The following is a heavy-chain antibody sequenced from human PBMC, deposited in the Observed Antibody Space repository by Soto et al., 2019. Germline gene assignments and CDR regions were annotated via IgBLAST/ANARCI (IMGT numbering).Heavy chain of an antibody. CDR2: ISAYNGNT. V-gene: IGHV1-18*01. D-gene: IGHD6-19*01. Sequence: QVQLVQSGAEVKKPGASVKVSCKASGYTFTSYGISWVRQAPGQGLEWMGWISAYNGNTNYAQKLQGRVTMTTDTXXSTAYMEPRSLRSDDTAVYYCARDPPRSYSSGFDLWGRGTLVTVSS. CDR3: ARDPPRSYSSGFDL. CDR1: GYTFTSYG. J-gene: IGHJ2*01.